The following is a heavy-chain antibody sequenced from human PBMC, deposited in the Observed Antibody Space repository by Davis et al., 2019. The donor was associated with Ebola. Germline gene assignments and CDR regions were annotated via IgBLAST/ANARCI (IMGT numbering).Heavy chain of an antibody. J-gene: IGHJ5*02. Sequence: GESLKISCAASGFTFSRDWMTWVRQAPGKGLEWVANIKQDESQKYYVDSVKGRFTISRDNAKNSLYLQMNSLRAEDTAVYYCGRDGVPAAVDLWGQGTLVTVSS. CDR3: GRDGVPAAVDL. D-gene: IGHD2-2*01. CDR2: IKQDESQK. V-gene: IGHV3-7*01. CDR1: GFTFSRDW.